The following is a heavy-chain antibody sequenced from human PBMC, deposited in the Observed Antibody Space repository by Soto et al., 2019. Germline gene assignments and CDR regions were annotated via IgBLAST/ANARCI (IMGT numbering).Heavy chain of an antibody. CDR3: ARVDYDSTYGFYYYGLDV. CDR2: IIPILNTA. D-gene: IGHD3-10*01. V-gene: IGHV1-69*06. Sequence: QVHLVQSGAEVKKPGSSVRVSCKTSGGTFSSYSFPWVRQAPGQGLEWMGEIIPILNTANFAQKFQSRVTITADKPTSTVYMDLSSLSPGDTAVYYCARVDYDSTYGFYYYGLDVWGQGTTVTVSS. J-gene: IGHJ6*02. CDR1: GGTFSSYS.